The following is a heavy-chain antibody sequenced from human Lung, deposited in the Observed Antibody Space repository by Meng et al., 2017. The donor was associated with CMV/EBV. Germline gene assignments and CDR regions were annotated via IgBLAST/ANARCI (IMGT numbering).Heavy chain of an antibody. CDR2: INHTGST. CDR1: GGAISGYS. J-gene: IGHJ6*02. Sequence: GSLRLXXATYGGAISGYSWSWIRQSPGKGLEWIGEINHTGSTNYNPSLTSRVTISVDTSKNLFSLKLNSVTAADTAVYYCARRGKPTAMFTFGPPRYHYGLDFWGQGATVTVSS. D-gene: IGHD5-18*01. CDR3: ARRGKPTAMFTFGPPRYHYGLDF. V-gene: IGHV4-34*01.